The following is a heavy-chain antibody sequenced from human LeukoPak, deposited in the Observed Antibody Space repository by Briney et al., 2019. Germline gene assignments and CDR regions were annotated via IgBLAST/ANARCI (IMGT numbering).Heavy chain of an antibody. V-gene: IGHV3-48*01. CDR2: ISSTSNTI. CDR1: GFTFSTYS. J-gene: IGHJ4*02. Sequence: GGSLRLSCAASGFTFSTYSLNWVRQAPGKGLEWVSYISSTSNTIYYADSVKGRFTISRDNSKNTLYLQMNSLRAEDTAVYYCAKGRLRFLGWLPFDYWGQGTLVTVSS. D-gene: IGHD3-3*01. CDR3: AKGRLRFLGWLPFDY.